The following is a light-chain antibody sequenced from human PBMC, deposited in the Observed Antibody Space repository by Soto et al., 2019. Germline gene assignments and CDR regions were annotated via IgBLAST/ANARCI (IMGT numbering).Light chain of an antibody. CDR1: RGIDRW. CDR3: QVANNFPLT. J-gene: IGKJ4*01. CDR2: TAS. Sequence: DIQMTQSPSSVSASVGDRVRITCRASRGIDRWVAWYQQKPGEAPKLLISTASRLQSGVPSRFSGSGSGTDFTLTITGLQPDDFATYYCQVANNFPLTFGGGTTVEIK. V-gene: IGKV1-12*01.